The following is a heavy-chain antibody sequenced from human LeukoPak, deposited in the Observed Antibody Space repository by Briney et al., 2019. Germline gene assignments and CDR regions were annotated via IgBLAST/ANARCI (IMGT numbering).Heavy chain of an antibody. D-gene: IGHD3-10*01. CDR3: AREEFMVRGVIDY. J-gene: IGHJ4*02. CDR2: ISWNSGSI. V-gene: IGHV3-9*01. Sequence: PGRSLRLSCAASGFTFDDYAMHWVRQAPGKGLEWVSGISWNSGSIGYADSVKGRFTISRDNAKNSLYLQMNSLRAEDTALYYCAREEFMVRGVIDYWGQGTLVTVSS. CDR1: GFTFDDYA.